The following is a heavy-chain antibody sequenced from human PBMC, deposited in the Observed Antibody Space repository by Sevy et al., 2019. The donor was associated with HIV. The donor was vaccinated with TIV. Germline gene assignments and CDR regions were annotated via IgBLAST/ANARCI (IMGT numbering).Heavy chain of an antibody. J-gene: IGHJ4*02. CDR3: ARSSGYSYGDFDY. CDR2: IYSSGSS. V-gene: IGHV4-59*01. CDR1: GGSISSNY. Sequence: SETLSLTCTVSGGSISSNYWSWIRQPPGKGLEWIGYIYSSGSSYNPSLKSRVSISMDTSKNQFSLKLNSVTAADTAVYYCARSSGYSYGDFDYWDQGTLVTVSS. D-gene: IGHD5-18*01.